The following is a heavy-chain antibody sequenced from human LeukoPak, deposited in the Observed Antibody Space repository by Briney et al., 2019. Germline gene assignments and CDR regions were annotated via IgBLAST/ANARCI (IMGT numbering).Heavy chain of an antibody. Sequence: GGSLRLSCAASGFTFSSYAMHWVRQAPGKGLEYVSAISSNGGSTYYANSVKGRFTISRDNSKNTLYLQMNSLRAEDTAVYYCAKPQNSGSFEYWGQGTLVTVSS. CDR3: AKPQNSGSFEY. CDR2: ISSNGGST. D-gene: IGHD1-26*01. CDR1: GFTFSSYA. V-gene: IGHV3-64*01. J-gene: IGHJ4*02.